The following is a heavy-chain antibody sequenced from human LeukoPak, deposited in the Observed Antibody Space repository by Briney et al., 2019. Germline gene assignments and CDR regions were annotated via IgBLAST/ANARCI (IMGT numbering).Heavy chain of an antibody. D-gene: IGHD6-19*01. CDR3: AKDLVPVAFYYFDY. V-gene: IGHV3-9*01. CDR1: GFTFDDYA. CDR2: ISWNSGSI. Sequence: GGSLRLSCAASGFTFDDYAMHWVRQAPGKGLEWVSGISWNSGSIGYADSVKGRFTISRDNAKNSLYLQMNSLRAEDTALYYCAKDLVPVAFYYFDYWGQGTLVTVSS. J-gene: IGHJ4*02.